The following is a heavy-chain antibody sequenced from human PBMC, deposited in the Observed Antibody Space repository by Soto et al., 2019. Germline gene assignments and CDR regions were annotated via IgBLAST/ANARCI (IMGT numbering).Heavy chain of an antibody. Sequence: PSETLSLTCAVSGGSISSSNWWSWVRQPPGKGLEWIGEIYHSGSTNYNPSLKSRVTISVDKSKNQFSLKLSSVTAADTAVYYCARFVEPDKWFDPWGRVTLLTVCS. J-gene: IGHJ5*02. CDR1: GGSISSSNW. V-gene: IGHV4-4*02. CDR2: IYHSGST. CDR3: ARFVEPDKWFDP. D-gene: IGHD1-1*01.